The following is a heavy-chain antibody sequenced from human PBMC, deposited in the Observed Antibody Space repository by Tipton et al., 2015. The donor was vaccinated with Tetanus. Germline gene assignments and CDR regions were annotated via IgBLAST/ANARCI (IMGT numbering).Heavy chain of an antibody. Sequence: TLSLTCIVSGGSISSGGYYWGWIRQHPGKGLEWVGYIYDSGSIYYNPSLKSRVSISIDTSKNQFSLKLSSVTAADTAVYYCARERYIHYGMDVWGQGTTVTVSS. V-gene: IGHV4-31*03. J-gene: IGHJ6*02. CDR2: IYDSGSI. CDR1: GGSISSGGYY. D-gene: IGHD1-1*01. CDR3: ARERYIHYGMDV.